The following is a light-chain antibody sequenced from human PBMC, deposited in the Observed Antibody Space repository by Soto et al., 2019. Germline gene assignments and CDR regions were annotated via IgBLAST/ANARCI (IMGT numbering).Light chain of an antibody. CDR2: GAS. J-gene: IGKJ1*01. Sequence: EIVMTQSPGTLSLSPGERATLSCRASQSVSSRLAWYQQKPGQAPRLLTSGASSRATGIPDRFSGSGSGTDFTLTISRLEPEDFAVYYCQQYGSSGTFGQGTKVDIK. CDR1: QSVSSR. V-gene: IGKV3-20*01. CDR3: QQYGSSGT.